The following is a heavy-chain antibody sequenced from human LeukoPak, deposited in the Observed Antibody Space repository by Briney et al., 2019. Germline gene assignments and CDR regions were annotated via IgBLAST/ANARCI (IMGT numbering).Heavy chain of an antibody. J-gene: IGHJ3*02. Sequence: PGGALRLSCAASGFTFSSYSMNWGRPAPGKGLGWVSSISSSSSYIYYADSVKGRFTISRDNAKNSLYLQMNSLRAEDTAVYYCAITYYDFWSGYLGGEAFDIWGQGTMVTVSS. V-gene: IGHV3-21*01. D-gene: IGHD3-3*01. CDR1: GFTFSSYS. CDR2: ISSSSSYI. CDR3: AITYYDFWSGYLGGEAFDI.